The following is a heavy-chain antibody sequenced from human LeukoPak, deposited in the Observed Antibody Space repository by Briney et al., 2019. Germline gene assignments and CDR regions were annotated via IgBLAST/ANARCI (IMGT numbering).Heavy chain of an antibody. D-gene: IGHD6-13*01. CDR2: INTNTGNP. CDR3: ARVTGYMVEDYFDY. Sequence: ASVKVSCKASGYTFTSYAMGWVRQAPGHGLEWMGWINTNTGNPTYAQGFTGRFVFSLDTSVSTAYLHISSLKAEDTAVYYCARVTGYMVEDYFDYWGQGTLVTVSS. J-gene: IGHJ4*02. V-gene: IGHV7-4-1*02. CDR1: GYTFTSYA.